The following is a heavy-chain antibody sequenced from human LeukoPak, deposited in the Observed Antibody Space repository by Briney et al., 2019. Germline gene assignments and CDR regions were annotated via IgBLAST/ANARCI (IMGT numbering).Heavy chain of an antibody. D-gene: IGHD5-24*01. J-gene: IGHJ4*02. Sequence: PGRSLRLSCAASGFTFSSYGMHWVRQAPGKGLEWVAVIWYDGSNKYYADSVKGRFTISRDNSKNTLYLQMNSLRAKDTAVYYCARDGYNFSGFDYWGQGTLVTVSS. CDR1: GFTFSSYG. V-gene: IGHV3-33*01. CDR2: IWYDGSNK. CDR3: ARDGYNFSGFDY.